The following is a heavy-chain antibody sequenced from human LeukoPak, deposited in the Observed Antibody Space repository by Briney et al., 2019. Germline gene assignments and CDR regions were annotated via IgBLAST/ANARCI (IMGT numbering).Heavy chain of an antibody. V-gene: IGHV1-18*01. J-gene: IGHJ6*02. CDR1: GYTFTSYG. CDR3: ARDQDCSSTSCYLYYYYYYGMDV. D-gene: IGHD2-2*01. CDR2: ISAYNGNT. Sequence: ASVKVSCKASGYTFTSYGISWVRQAPGQGLEWMGWISAYNGNTNYAQKLQGRVTMTTDTSTSTAYMELRSLRSDDTAVYYCARDQDCSSTSCYLYYYYYYGMDVWGQGTTVTVSS.